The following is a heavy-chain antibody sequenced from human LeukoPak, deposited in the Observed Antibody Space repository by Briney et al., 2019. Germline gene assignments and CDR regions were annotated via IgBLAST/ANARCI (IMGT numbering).Heavy chain of an antibody. CDR2: INTNTGNP. CDR3: ARAPPGIAVAGTGWETDY. J-gene: IGHJ4*02. Sequence: ASVKVSCKASGGTFSSYAISWVRQAPGQGLEWMGWINTNTGNPTYAQGFTGRFVFSLDTSVSTAYLQISSLKAEDTAVYYCARAPPGIAVAGTGWETDYWGQGTLVTVSS. D-gene: IGHD6-19*01. V-gene: IGHV7-4-1*02. CDR1: GGTFSSYA.